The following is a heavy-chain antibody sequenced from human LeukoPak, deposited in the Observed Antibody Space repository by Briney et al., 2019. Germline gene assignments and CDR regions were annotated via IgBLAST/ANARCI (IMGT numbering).Heavy chain of an antibody. V-gene: IGHV4-30-4*01. J-gene: IGHJ4*02. CDR1: GGSISSGDYY. CDR3: ARDRTFGYSSSQQFSGFDY. D-gene: IGHD6-13*01. Sequence: QXXSLTCTVSGGSISSGDYYWSWIRQPPGKGLEWIGYIYYSGSTYYNPSLKSRVTISVNTSKNQFSLKLSSVTAADTAVYYCARDRTFGYSSSQQFSGFDYWGQGTLVTVSS. CDR2: IYYSGST.